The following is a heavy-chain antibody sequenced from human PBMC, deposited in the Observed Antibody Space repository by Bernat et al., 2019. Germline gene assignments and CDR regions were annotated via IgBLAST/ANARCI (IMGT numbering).Heavy chain of an antibody. CDR2: INSDGSST. D-gene: IGHD3-16*02. J-gene: IGHJ1*01. CDR1: GFTFSSYW. V-gene: IGHV3-74*01. Sequence: EVQLVESGGGLVQPGGSLRLSCAASGFTFSSYWMHWVRQAPGKGLVWVSRINSDGSSTSYADSVKGRFTISRDNAKNTLYLQMNRLRAEDTAVYYCARGGNYDYIWGSYRPAEYFQHWGQGTLVTVSS. CDR3: ARGGNYDYIWGSYRPAEYFQH.